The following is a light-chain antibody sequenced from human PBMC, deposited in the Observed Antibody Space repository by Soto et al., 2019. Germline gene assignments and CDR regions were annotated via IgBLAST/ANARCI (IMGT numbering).Light chain of an antibody. CDR3: QQYGSSPT. CDR1: QSVSSRY. Sequence: DIVLTQSPGTLSLSPGERATLSCRASQSVSSRYLAWYQQKPGQAPRLLIYGASSRATGLPDRFSGSGSGTYFTLTISILEPEYFAVYYCQQYGSSPTFGQGTKVDIK. CDR2: GAS. V-gene: IGKV3-20*01. J-gene: IGKJ1*01.